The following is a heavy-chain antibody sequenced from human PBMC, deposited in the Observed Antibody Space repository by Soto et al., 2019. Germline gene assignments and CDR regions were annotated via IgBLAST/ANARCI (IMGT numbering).Heavy chain of an antibody. V-gene: IGHV1-3*01. Sequence: ASVKVSCKASGYTFTSYARHWVRQAPGQRLEWMGRINAVNGNAKYAQKFQGRVTITTDKSTSTAYMELSSLRSEDTAVYYCARGNMATVTTPLDYWGQGTLVTSPQ. CDR2: INAVNGNA. CDR3: ARGNMATVTTPLDY. CDR1: GYTFTSYA. D-gene: IGHD4-17*01. J-gene: IGHJ4*02.